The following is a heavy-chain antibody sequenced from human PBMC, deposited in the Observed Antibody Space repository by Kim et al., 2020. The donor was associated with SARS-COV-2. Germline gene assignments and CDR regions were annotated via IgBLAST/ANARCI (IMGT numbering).Heavy chain of an antibody. J-gene: IGHJ6*02. V-gene: IGHV3-23*01. CDR3: AKEEAEGAGDYYYYYGMDV. D-gene: IGHD4-17*01. CDR2: ISGSGGST. Sequence: GGSLRLSCAASGFTFSSYAMSWVRQAPGKGLEWVSAISGSGGSTYYADSVKGRFTISRDNSKNTLYLQMNSLRAEDTAVYYCAKEEAEGAGDYYYYYGMDVWGQGTTVTVSS. CDR1: GFTFSSYA.